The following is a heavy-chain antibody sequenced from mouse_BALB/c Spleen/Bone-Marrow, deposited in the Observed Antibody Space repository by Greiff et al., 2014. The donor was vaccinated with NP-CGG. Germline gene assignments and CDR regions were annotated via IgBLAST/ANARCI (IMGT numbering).Heavy chain of an antibody. D-gene: IGHD1-1*01. Sequence: VQLQQPGAELVKPRASVKLSCTASGFNIKDTYMHWVKQMPEQGLEWIGRIDPANGNTKYDPKFQGKATITADTSSNTAYLQLSILTSEDTAVYYCASYHYGSSYGFAYWGQGTLVTVSA. CDR2: IDPANGNT. V-gene: IGHV14-3*02. CDR3: ASYHYGSSYGFAY. CDR1: GFNIKDTY. J-gene: IGHJ3*01.